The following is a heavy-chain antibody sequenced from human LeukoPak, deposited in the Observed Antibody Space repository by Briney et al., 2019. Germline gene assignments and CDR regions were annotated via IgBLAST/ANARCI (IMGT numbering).Heavy chain of an antibody. J-gene: IGHJ6*03. Sequence: GGSLRLSCAASGFTFSTYAMSWVRQAPGKGLEWVSLIGGSDGRTRYADSVKGRFTISRDNSKNTLYLQMNSLRAEDTAVYYCAKEGSSRGYYYMDVWGKGTTVTVSS. V-gene: IGHV3-23*01. CDR3: AKEGSSRGYYYMDV. CDR2: IGGSDGRT. CDR1: GFTFSTYA.